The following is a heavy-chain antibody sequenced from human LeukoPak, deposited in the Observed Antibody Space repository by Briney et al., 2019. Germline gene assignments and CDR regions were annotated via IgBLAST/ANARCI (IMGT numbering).Heavy chain of an antibody. CDR3: VRGFVAVTTWRDWGDY. D-gene: IGHD4-17*01. CDR1: GFTFSSYS. V-gene: IGHV3-21*01. CDR2: ISSSSSYI. Sequence: GGSLRLSCAASGFTFSSYSMNWVRQAPGKGLEWVSSISSSSSYIYYADSVKGRFTISRDNAKNSLYLQMNSLRAEDTAVYFCVRGFVAVTTWRDWGDYWGQGTLVTVSS. J-gene: IGHJ4*02.